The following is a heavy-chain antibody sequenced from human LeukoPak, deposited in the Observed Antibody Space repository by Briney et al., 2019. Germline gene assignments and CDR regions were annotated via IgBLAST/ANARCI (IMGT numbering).Heavy chain of an antibody. Sequence: SETLSLTCTVSGYSISSGYYWGWIRQPPGKGLEWIGSIYHSGSTYYNPSLKSRVTISVDTSKNQFSLKLSSVTAADTAVYYCARGDCSSTSCYYGYWGQGTLVTVSS. CDR1: GYSISSGYY. D-gene: IGHD2-2*01. J-gene: IGHJ4*02. CDR3: ARGDCSSTSCYYGY. CDR2: IYHSGST. V-gene: IGHV4-38-2*02.